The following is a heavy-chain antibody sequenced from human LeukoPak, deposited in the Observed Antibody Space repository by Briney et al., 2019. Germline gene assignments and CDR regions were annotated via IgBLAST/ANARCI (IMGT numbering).Heavy chain of an antibody. CDR1: GYTFTGYY. D-gene: IGHD1-26*01. Sequence: ASVKVSCKASGYTFTGYYMHWVRQAPGKGLEWMGGFDPEDGETIYAQKFQGRVTMTEDTSTDTAYMELSSLRSEDTAVYYCATYGSGSLNPWGQGTLVTVSS. J-gene: IGHJ5*02. CDR3: ATYGSGSLNP. CDR2: FDPEDGET. V-gene: IGHV1-24*01.